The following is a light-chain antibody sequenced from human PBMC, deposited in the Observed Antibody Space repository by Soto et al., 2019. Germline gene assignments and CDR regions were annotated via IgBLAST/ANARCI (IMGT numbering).Light chain of an antibody. CDR3: QQYNSYSLP. CDR2: KAS. Sequence: DIQMTQSPSTLSASVGDRVTITCRASQSISSWLAWYQQKPGKAPKLLIYKASSLESGVPSRFRGSGSGTEFTLIISSLQPDYFATYYCQQYNSYSLPFGGANKVEIK. V-gene: IGKV1-5*03. J-gene: IGKJ4*01. CDR1: QSISSW.